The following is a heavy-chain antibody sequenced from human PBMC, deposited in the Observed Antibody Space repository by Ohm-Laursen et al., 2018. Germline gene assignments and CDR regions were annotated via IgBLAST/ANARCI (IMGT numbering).Heavy chain of an antibody. CDR3: ARRSGRARPVVDFDY. Sequence: VASVKASCKASGYTFTSYDINWVRQAIGQGLEWMGWMNPNSGNTGYAQKFQGRVTMTRNTSISTAYMELSSLRSEDTAVYYCARRSGRARPVVDFDYWGQGTLVTVSS. D-gene: IGHD2-15*01. J-gene: IGHJ4*02. CDR2: MNPNSGNT. CDR1: GYTFTSYD. V-gene: IGHV1-8*01.